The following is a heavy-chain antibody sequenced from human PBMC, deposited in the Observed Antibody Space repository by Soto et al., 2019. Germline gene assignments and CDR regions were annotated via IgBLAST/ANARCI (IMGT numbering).Heavy chain of an antibody. CDR3: ARENVVVPAAQILYYYYYYMDV. J-gene: IGHJ6*03. D-gene: IGHD2-2*01. CDR2: IKQDGSEK. V-gene: IGHV3-7*01. Sequence: GGSLRLSCAASGFTFSSYWMSWVRQAPGKGLEWVANIKQDGSEKYYVDSVKGRFTISRDNAKSSLYLQMNSLRAEDTAVYYCARENVVVPAAQILYYYYYYMDVWGKGTTVTVSS. CDR1: GFTFSSYW.